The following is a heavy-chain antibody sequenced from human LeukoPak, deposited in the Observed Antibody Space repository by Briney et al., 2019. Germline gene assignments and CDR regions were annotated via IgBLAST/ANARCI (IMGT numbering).Heavy chain of an antibody. CDR3: ARHSPYGSGSYPIDY. V-gene: IGHV4-59*08. J-gene: IGHJ4*02. D-gene: IGHD3-10*01. CDR2: IYYTGST. CDR1: GGSISNYY. Sequence: SETLPLTCTVSGGSISNYYWSWIRQPPGRGLEWIAYIYYTGSTNYNPSLKSRLTISLDTSRNQFSLKLCSVTAADTAVYYCARHSPYGSGSYPIDYWGQGTLVTVSS.